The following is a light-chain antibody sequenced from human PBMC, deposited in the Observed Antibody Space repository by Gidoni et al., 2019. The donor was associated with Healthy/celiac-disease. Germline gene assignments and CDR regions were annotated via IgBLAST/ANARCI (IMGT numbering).Light chain of an antibody. V-gene: IGLV1-40*01. Sequence: QSVLTQPPSVSGAPGQRVTISCTGSSSNIGAGYDVHWYQHLPGTAPNLLIYANSNRPSGVPDRFSGSKSGTSASLAITGLQAEDEADYYCQSYDSSLSPVVFGGGTKLTVL. CDR3: QSYDSSLSPVV. CDR1: SSNIGAGYD. CDR2: ANS. J-gene: IGLJ2*01.